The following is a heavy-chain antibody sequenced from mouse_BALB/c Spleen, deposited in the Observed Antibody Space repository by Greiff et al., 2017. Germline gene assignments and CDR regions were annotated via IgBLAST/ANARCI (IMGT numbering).Heavy chain of an antibody. J-gene: IGHJ2*01. CDR3: TRPTATLYFDY. CDR1: GFTFSNYW. V-gene: IGHV6-6*02. Sequence: EVQGVESGGGLVQPGGSMKLSCVASGFTFSNYWMNWVRQSPEKGLEWVAEIRLKSNNYATHYAESVKGRFTISRDDSKSSVYLQMNNLRAEDTGIYYCTRPTATLYFDYWGQGTTLTVSS. D-gene: IGHD1-2*01. CDR2: IRLKSNNYAT.